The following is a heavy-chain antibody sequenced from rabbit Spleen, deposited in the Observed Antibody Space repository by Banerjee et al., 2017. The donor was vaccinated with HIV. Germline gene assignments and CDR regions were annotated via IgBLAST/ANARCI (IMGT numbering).Heavy chain of an antibody. CDR1: GVSFSGSSY. V-gene: IGHV1S45*01. CDR2: IDPVFGIT. CDR3: ARDLDGVIGWNFGW. J-gene: IGHJ4*01. D-gene: IGHD1-1*01. Sequence: QEQLEESGGDLVKPGASLTLTCIASGVSFSGSSYMCWVRQAPGKGLEWIGYIDPVFGITYYASWVNGRFSISRENAQNTVFLQMTSLTAADTATYFCARDLDGVIGWNFGWWGPGTLVTVS.